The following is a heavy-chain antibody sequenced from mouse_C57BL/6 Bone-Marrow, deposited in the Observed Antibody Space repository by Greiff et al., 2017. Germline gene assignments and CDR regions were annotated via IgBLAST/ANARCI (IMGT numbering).Heavy chain of an antibody. CDR1: GFNIKDDY. CDR2: IDPENGDT. V-gene: IGHV14-4*01. Sequence: EVKLMESGAELVRPGASVKLSCTASGFNIKDDYMHWVKQRPEQGLEWIGWIDPENGDTEYASKFQGKATITADTSSNTAYLQLSSLTSEDTAVYYCTTRGNYVAYWGQGTLVTVSA. J-gene: IGHJ3*01. CDR3: TTRGNYVAY. D-gene: IGHD2-1*01.